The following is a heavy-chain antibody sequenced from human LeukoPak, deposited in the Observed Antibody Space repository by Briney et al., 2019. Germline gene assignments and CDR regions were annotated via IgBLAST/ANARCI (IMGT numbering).Heavy chain of an antibody. Sequence: PGGSLRLSCAASGFTFSSYAMHWVRQAPGKGLEWVSYISSSSSTIYYADSVKGRFTISRDNAKNSLYLQMNSLRAEDTAVYYCARDPPIVVVPAAIGHYYYYGMDVWGQGTTVTVSS. CDR1: GFTFSSYA. J-gene: IGHJ6*02. CDR2: ISSSSSTI. D-gene: IGHD2-2*02. CDR3: ARDPPIVVVPAAIGHYYYYGMDV. V-gene: IGHV3-48*01.